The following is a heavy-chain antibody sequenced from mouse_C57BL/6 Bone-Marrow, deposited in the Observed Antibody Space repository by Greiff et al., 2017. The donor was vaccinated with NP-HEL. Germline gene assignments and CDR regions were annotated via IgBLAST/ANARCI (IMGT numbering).Heavy chain of an antibody. CDR2: ILPSIGRT. Sequence: QVQLKESGSELRSPGSSVKLSCKDFDSEVFPIAYMSWVRQRPGHGFEWIGGILPSIGRTIYGEKFEDKATLDADTLSNTAYLELNSLTSEDSAIYYCARNRDYYSPFAYWGQGTLVTVSA. V-gene: IGHV15-2*01. J-gene: IGHJ3*01. D-gene: IGHD2-12*01. CDR1: DSEVFPIAY. CDR3: ARNRDYYSPFAY.